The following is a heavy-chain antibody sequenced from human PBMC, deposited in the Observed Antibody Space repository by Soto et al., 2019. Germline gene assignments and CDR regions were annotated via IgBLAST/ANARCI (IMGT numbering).Heavy chain of an antibody. CDR2: IIPNFGTA. Sequence: SVKVSCKAPGGTFNSYAINWVRQAPGQGLEWMGGIIPNFGTANYAQKFQGRVTITADKSTSTAYMEVSSLRSEDTAVYYCAREKYNASPPANYYYFGMDVWGQGTTVTVS. CDR3: AREKYNASPPANYYYFGMDV. CDR1: GGTFNSYA. V-gene: IGHV1-69*06. J-gene: IGHJ6*02. D-gene: IGHD1-20*01.